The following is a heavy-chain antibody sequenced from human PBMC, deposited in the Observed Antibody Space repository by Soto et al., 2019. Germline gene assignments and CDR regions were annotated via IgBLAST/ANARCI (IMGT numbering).Heavy chain of an antibody. CDR1: GGSISSGGYY. D-gene: IGHD4-17*01. Sequence: QVQLQESGPGLVKPSQTLSLTCTVSGGSISSGGYYWSWIRQHPGKGLEWIGYIYYSGSTYYNPSLRSRVTISVDPSKNQFSLKLSSVTAADTAVYYCARGISPTGLDYWGQGTLVTVSS. CDR2: IYYSGST. J-gene: IGHJ4*02. V-gene: IGHV4-31*03. CDR3: ARGISPTGLDY.